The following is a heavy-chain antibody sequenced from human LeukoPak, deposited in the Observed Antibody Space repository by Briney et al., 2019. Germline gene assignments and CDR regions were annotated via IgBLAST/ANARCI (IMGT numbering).Heavy chain of an antibody. V-gene: IGHV3-20*04. D-gene: IGHD3-22*01. CDR2: IRSNGAST. J-gene: IGHJ3*02. CDR3: ARIDTYYYDSSGYYSAFDI. Sequence: GGSLRLSCAASGFTFDNYGMSWVRQAPGKGLEWVSGIRSNGASTGYADSVKGRFTISRDNAKNSLYLQMNSLRAEDTALYYCARIDTYYYDSSGYYSAFDIWGQGTIVTVSS. CDR1: GFTFDNYG.